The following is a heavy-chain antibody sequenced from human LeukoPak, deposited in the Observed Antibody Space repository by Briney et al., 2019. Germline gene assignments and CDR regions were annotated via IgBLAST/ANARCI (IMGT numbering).Heavy chain of an antibody. CDR3: ASYYASGVSAYNYYGMDV. Sequence: SETLWLSCAVSGHPIRTGYNWGWIRQPSGKGLEWIGSMSHNRGTYYNPSLKSRVTISMDTSKNQISLRLTSVTAADTAVYYCASYYASGVSAYNYYGMDVWGKGTTVTVSS. D-gene: IGHD3-10*01. CDR2: MSHNRGT. V-gene: IGHV4-38-2*01. CDR1: GHPIRTGYN. J-gene: IGHJ6*04.